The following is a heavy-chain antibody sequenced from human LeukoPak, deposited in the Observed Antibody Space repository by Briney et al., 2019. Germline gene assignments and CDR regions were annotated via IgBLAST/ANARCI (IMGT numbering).Heavy chain of an antibody. CDR2: ILYGGNT. CDR3: ARALTGRARTFDY. D-gene: IGHD3-9*01. Sequence: SETLSLTCTVSGDSISSSGYYWGWIRQPPGRGLEWIGSILYGGNTYYNPSLKSRVTISVDTSKNQFSLRLSSVTAADTAVYYCARALTGRARTFDYWGQGTLVTVSS. CDR1: GDSISSSGYY. J-gene: IGHJ4*02. V-gene: IGHV4-39*01.